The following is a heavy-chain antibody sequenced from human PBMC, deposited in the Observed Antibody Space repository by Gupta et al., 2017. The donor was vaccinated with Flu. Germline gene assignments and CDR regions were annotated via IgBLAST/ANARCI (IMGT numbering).Heavy chain of an antibody. CDR2: ISGSGGST. Sequence: LEWVSAISGSGGSTYYADSVKGRFTISRDNSKNTLYLQMNSLRAEDTAVYYCAKAGYCSSTSCYYDYYYMDVWGKGTTVTVSS. V-gene: IGHV3-23*01. D-gene: IGHD2-2*01. CDR3: AKAGYCSSTSCYYDYYYMDV. J-gene: IGHJ6*03.